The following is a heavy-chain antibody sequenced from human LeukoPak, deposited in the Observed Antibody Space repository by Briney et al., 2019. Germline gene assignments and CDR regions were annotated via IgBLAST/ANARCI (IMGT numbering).Heavy chain of an antibody. CDR3: ARGGLSSGSFDY. D-gene: IGHD3-10*01. CDR1: GFSFDYG. Sequence: GGSLRLSCVGSGFSFDYGMSWVRQAPGKGLEWVSTINWNGGSTFYADSVKGRFTISRDNTKNSLYLQMNGLRAEDTAFYYCARGGLSSGSFDYWGQGVLVTVSS. J-gene: IGHJ4*02. CDR2: INWNGGST. V-gene: IGHV3-20*04.